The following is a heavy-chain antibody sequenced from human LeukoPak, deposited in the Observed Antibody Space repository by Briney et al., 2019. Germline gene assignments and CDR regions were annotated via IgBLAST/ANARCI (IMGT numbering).Heavy chain of an antibody. CDR2: IRSETDGGTT. D-gene: IGHD3-22*01. V-gene: IGHV3-15*01. Sequence: GGSLRLSCAASGFTFSNAWMSWVRQAPGKGLEWVGHIRSETDGGTTDYAAPVKGRFTISRDDSKNTLYLQMNSLKTEDTAVYYCARTYYYDSSGYPDAFDIWGQGTMVTVSS. J-gene: IGHJ3*02. CDR3: ARTYYYDSSGYPDAFDI. CDR1: GFTFSNAW.